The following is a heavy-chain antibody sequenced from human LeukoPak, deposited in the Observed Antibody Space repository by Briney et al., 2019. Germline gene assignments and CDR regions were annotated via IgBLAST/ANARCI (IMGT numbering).Heavy chain of an antibody. CDR1: GGSFSGYY. Sequence: SETLSLTCAVYGGSFSGYYWGWIRQPPGKGLEWIGEINHSGSTNYNPSLKSRVTISVDTSKNQFSLKLSSVTAVDTAVYYCARGRGEGRGISMIRGVRAPSYNWFDPWGHGTLVTVSS. V-gene: IGHV4-34*01. D-gene: IGHD3-10*01. CDR2: INHSGST. CDR3: ARGRGEGRGISMIRGVRAPSYNWFDP. J-gene: IGHJ5*02.